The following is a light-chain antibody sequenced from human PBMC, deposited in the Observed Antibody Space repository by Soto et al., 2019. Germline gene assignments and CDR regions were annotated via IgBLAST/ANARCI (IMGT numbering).Light chain of an antibody. J-gene: IGLJ1*01. V-gene: IGLV2-14*01. CDR1: SSDVGGYNY. Sequence: QSALTQPASVSGSPGQSITISCTGTSSDVGGYNYVSWYQQHPGKAPKLMIYDVSNRPSGVSNRFSGSKSGNTASLTISGLQAEDEADYYCSSYTSSSTLDFGTGTKVIVL. CDR3: SSYTSSSTLD. CDR2: DVS.